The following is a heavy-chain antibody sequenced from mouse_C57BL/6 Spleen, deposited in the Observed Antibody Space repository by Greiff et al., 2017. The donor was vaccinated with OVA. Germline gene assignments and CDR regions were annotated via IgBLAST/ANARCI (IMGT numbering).Heavy chain of an antibody. D-gene: IGHD1-1*01. J-gene: IGHJ2*01. CDR3: ARLGSSSGYFDY. CDR1: GYTFTSYG. Sequence: VQLQQSGAELARPGASVKLSCKASGYTFTSYGISWVKQRTGQGLEWIGEIYPRSGNTYYNEKFKGKATLTADKSSSTAYMELRSLTSEDSAVYFCARLGSSSGYFDYWGQGTTLTVSS. CDR2: IYPRSGNT. V-gene: IGHV1-81*01.